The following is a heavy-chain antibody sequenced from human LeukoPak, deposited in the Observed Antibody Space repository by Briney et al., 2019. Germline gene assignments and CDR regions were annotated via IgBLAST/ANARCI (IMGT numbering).Heavy chain of an antibody. Sequence: SETLSLTCTVSGGSISSGTYYWGWIRQPPGKGLEWIGSIYYSGSTYYNPSLKSRVTISVDTSKNQFSLKLNSVTAADTAVYYCARWPDTAGFPGGGFDYWGQGTLVTVSS. CDR2: IYYSGST. V-gene: IGHV4-39*01. D-gene: IGHD5-18*01. CDR3: ARWPDTAGFPGGGFDY. J-gene: IGHJ4*02. CDR1: GGSISSGTYY.